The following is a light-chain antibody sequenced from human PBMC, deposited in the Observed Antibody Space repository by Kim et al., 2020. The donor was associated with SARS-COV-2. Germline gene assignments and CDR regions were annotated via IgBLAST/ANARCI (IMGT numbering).Light chain of an antibody. J-gene: IGKJ2*01. V-gene: IGKV3-20*01. CDR2: SVS. CDR3: QQYGIAPPYT. Sequence: SPVQVATLSCRTIRIVCTLCLACYQQKPGQAPRLLIYSVSNRATGIPDRFSGSGSGTDFTLTISRLEPEDFAVYYCQQYGIAPPYTFGQGTKLEI. CDR1: RIVCTLC.